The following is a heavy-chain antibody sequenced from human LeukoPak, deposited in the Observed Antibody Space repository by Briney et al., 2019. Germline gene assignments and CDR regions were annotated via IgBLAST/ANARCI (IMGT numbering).Heavy chain of an antibody. CDR2: IYYSGST. Sequence: PSETLSLTCTVSGGSISSSSYYWGWIRQPPGKGLEWIGYIYYSGSTNYNPSLKSRVTISVDTSKNQFSLKLSSVTAADTAVYYCARLSYYYDSSGYPWYFDYWGQGTLVTVSS. D-gene: IGHD3-22*01. J-gene: IGHJ4*02. V-gene: IGHV4-61*05. CDR3: ARLSYYYDSSGYPWYFDY. CDR1: GGSISSSSYY.